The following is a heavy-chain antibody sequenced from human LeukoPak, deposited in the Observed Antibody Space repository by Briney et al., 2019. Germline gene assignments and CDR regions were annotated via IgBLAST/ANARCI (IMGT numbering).Heavy chain of an antibody. CDR3: ANRIAVAGTSSPLDY. D-gene: IGHD6-19*01. CDR2: IYHSGST. J-gene: IGHJ4*02. V-gene: IGHV4-4*02. CDR1: GGSISGSNW. Sequence: PSGTLSLTCAVSGGSISGSNWWSWVRQPPGKGLEWIGEIYHSGSTNYNPSLKSRVTIPVDKSKNQFSLKLSSVTAADTAVYYCANRIAVAGTSSPLDYWGQGTLVTVSS.